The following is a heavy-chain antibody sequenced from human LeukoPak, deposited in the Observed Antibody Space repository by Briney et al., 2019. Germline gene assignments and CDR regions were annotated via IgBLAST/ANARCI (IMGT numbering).Heavy chain of an antibody. CDR3: ARVPTGLIAIDQYYFDY. J-gene: IGHJ4*02. Sequence: ASVKVSCKASGYTFTNYGITWVRQAPGQGLEWMGWISCYNGNTHYAQNLQGRVTMTTDTATTTVYMELRSLKYDDTAVYYCARVPTGLIAIDQYYFDYWGQGTLVTVSS. V-gene: IGHV1-18*01. D-gene: IGHD2-21*01. CDR1: GYTFTNYG. CDR2: ISCYNGNT.